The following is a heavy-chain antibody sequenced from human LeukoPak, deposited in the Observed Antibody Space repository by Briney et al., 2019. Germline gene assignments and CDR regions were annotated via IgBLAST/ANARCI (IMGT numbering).Heavy chain of an antibody. V-gene: IGHV4-31*03. D-gene: IGHD6-19*01. J-gene: IGHJ4*02. CDR1: GGSISSGGYY. Sequence: PSETLSLTCSVSGGSISSGGYYWSWIRQHPGKGLEWIGYIYYSGSTYYNPSLKSRVTISVDTSKNQFSLKLSSVTAADTAVYYCARDRLSSGGFDYWGQGTLVTVSS. CDR2: IYYSGST. CDR3: ARDRLSSGGFDY.